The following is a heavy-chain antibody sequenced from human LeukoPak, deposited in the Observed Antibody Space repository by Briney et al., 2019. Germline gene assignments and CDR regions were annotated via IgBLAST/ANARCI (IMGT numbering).Heavy chain of an antibody. Sequence: PGGSLRLSCAASGFTFSSYAMSWVRQAPGKGLEWVSAISGSGGSTYYADSVKGRFTISRDNSKSTLYLQMNSLRAEDTAVYYCAKVDYYDSSGSLVDYWGQGTLVTVSS. D-gene: IGHD3-22*01. CDR3: AKVDYYDSSGSLVDY. J-gene: IGHJ4*02. CDR2: ISGSGGST. CDR1: GFTFSSYA. V-gene: IGHV3-23*01.